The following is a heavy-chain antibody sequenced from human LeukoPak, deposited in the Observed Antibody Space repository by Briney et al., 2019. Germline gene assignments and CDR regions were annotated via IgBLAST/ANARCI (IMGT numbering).Heavy chain of an antibody. J-gene: IGHJ4*02. Sequence: SETLSLTCTVSGGSISSHYWSWIRQPPRKGLEWIGYIYYSGSTNYTPALKRRVTISVDTSKNQFSLKLSSVTAADTAVYYCARGRATGTTRGDFDYWGQGTLVTVSS. V-gene: IGHV4-59*11. D-gene: IGHD1-1*01. CDR1: GGSISSHY. CDR2: IYYSGST. CDR3: ARGRATGTTRGDFDY.